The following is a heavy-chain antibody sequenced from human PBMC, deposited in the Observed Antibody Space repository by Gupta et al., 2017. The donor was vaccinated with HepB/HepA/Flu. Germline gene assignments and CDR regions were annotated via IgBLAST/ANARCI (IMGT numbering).Heavy chain of an antibody. CDR1: GFTFNNAW. CDR3: TREAGDDGCFDY. Sequence: EVQLVESGGGLVKPGGSLRLSCTASGFTFNNAWMSWVRQAPGKGLEWVGHIKSKTSGGTTDYAAPVKGRFSISRDDSKNTLYVQMNSLKTEDTAVYYCTREAGDDGCFDYWGQGTLVTVSS. D-gene: IGHD7-27*01. CDR2: IKSKTSGGTT. J-gene: IGHJ4*02. V-gene: IGHV3-15*01.